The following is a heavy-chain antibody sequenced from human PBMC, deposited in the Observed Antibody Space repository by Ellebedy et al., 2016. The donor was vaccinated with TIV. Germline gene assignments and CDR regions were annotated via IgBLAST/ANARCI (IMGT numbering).Heavy chain of an antibody. V-gene: IGHV3-74*01. J-gene: IGHJ4*02. CDR1: GYTFSGYY. CDR2: INTDGSST. Sequence: GESLKISCEVSGYTFSGYYMHWVRQAPGKGLVWLARINTDGSSTNYADSVEGRFTITRDNARKTLFLQVDRLTADDTAVYFCARESVRYFDWDYWGQGTLVNVSS. CDR3: ARESVRYFDWDY. D-gene: IGHD3-9*01.